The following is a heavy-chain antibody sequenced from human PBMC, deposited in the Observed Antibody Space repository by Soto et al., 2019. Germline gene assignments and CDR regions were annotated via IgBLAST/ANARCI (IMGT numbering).Heavy chain of an antibody. D-gene: IGHD2-15*01. CDR1: GGSISSYY. V-gene: IGHV4-59*01. CDR3: ARVGLEYCSGGSCYSLDY. Sequence: PSETLSLTCTVSGGSISSYYWSWIRQPPGKGLEWIGYIYYSGSTNYNPSLKSRVTISVDTSKNQFSLKLSSVTAADTAVYYCARVGLEYCSGGSCYSLDYWGQGTLVTVSS. CDR2: IYYSGST. J-gene: IGHJ4*02.